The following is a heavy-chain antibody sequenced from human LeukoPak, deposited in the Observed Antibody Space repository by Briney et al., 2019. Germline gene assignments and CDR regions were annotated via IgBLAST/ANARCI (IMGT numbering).Heavy chain of an antibody. CDR1: GFTFSSYG. CDR2: ISGSGGST. Sequence: GGSLRLSCAASGFTFSSYGMSWVRQAPGKGLEWVSAISGSGGSTYYADSVKGRFTISRDNSKNTLYLQMNSLRAEDTAVYYCSSYAQTYYYDSSGSKTPNWFDPWGQGTLVTVSS. CDR3: SSYAQTYYYDSSGSKTPNWFDP. V-gene: IGHV3-23*01. D-gene: IGHD3-22*01. J-gene: IGHJ5*02.